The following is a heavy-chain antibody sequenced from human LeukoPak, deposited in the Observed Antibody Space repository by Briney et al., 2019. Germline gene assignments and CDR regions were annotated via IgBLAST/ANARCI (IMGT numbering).Heavy chain of an antibody. J-gene: IGHJ4*02. D-gene: IGHD4-17*01. V-gene: IGHV1-24*01. CDR3: AATVTTLRGPFDY. CDR2: FDPEDGET. CDR1: GYTLTELS. Sequence: GASVKVSCKVSGYTLTELSMHWVRQAPGKGLEWMGGFDPEDGETIYAQKFQGRVTMTEDTSTDTAYMELSSLRSEDTAVYYCAATVTTLRGPFDYWGQGTLATVSS.